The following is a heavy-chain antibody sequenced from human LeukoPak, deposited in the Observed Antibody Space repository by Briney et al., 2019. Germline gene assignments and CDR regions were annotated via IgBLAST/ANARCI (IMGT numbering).Heavy chain of an antibody. V-gene: IGHV4-59*08. Sequence: PSETLSLTCTVSGGAISSYYWSWIRQPPGKGLEWIGYIYYSGSTNYNPSLKSRVTISVDTSKNQFSLKLSSVTAADTAVYYCARHGLGYLTTVTTFRSNWLDPWGQGTLVTVSS. CDR1: GGAISSYY. J-gene: IGHJ5*02. CDR3: ARHGLGYLTTVTTFRSNWLDP. D-gene: IGHD4-17*01. CDR2: IYYSGST.